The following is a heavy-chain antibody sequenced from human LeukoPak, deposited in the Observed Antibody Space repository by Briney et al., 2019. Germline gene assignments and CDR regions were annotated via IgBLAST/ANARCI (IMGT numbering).Heavy chain of an antibody. CDR1: GGSISSYY. CDR3: ARSGAYYYYYGMDV. CDR2: IYYSGST. D-gene: IGHD1-26*01. J-gene: IGHJ6*02. V-gene: IGHV4-59*01. Sequence: SETLSLTCTVSGGSISSYYWSWIRQPPGKGLEWIGYIYYSGSTNYNPSLKSRVTISVDTSKNQFSLKLSSVTAADTAVYYCARSGAYYYYYGMDVWGQGTTVTVSS.